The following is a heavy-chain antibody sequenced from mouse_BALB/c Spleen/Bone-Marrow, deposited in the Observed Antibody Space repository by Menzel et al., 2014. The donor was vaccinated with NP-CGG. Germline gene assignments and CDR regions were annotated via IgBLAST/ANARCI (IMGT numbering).Heavy chain of an antibody. Sequence: QVQLKESGPGLVAPSQSLSITCTVSGFSLTSYGVHWVRQPPGKGLEWLVVIWSDGSTSYNSALKSRLSISKDDSKSQVFLKMNSLQTDDAAMYYCARRGDNRAMDYWGQGTSVTVSS. CDR1: GFSLTSYG. CDR2: IWSDGST. J-gene: IGHJ4*01. D-gene: IGHD1-3*01. V-gene: IGHV2-6*02. CDR3: ARRGDNRAMDY.